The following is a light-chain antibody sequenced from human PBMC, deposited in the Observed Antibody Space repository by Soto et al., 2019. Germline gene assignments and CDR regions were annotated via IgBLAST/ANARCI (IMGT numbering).Light chain of an antibody. CDR1: SSDVGGYNY. CDR2: DVS. J-gene: IGLJ3*02. CDR3: CSYAGSYTWV. Sequence: QSALTQPRSVSGSPGQSVTISCTGTSSDVGGYNYVSWYQLHPGTAPKLMIYDVSKRPSGVPDRFSGSKSGNTASLTISGLQAEDEADYYSCSYAGSYTWVFGGGTQLTVL. V-gene: IGLV2-11*01.